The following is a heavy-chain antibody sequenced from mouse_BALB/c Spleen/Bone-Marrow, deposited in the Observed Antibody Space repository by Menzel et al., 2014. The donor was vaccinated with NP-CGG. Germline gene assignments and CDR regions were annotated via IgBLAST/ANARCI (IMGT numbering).Heavy chain of an antibody. CDR3: ARLGIYYYGSSYGAMDY. V-gene: IGHV1-69*02. CDR2: IDPSDGYT. J-gene: IGHJ4*01. Sequence: QVQLQQSGAELVKPGASVKLSCKASGYTFTRSWMHWVKQRPGQGLEWIGEIDPSDGYTKYNQNFKGKATLTVDKSSSTAYIQLSSLTSEDSAVYYCARLGIYYYGSSYGAMDYWGQGTSVTVSS. CDR1: GYTFTRSW. D-gene: IGHD1-1*01.